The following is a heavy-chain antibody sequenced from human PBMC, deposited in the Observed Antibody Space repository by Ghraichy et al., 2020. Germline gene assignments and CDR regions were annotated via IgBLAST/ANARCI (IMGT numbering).Heavy chain of an antibody. CDR2: IIPSGGAT. CDR1: GFTFSSFG. CDR3: AKRPVTGTTLSKYFDI. J-gene: IGHJ4*02. Sequence: GGSLRLSCAASGFTFSSFGMSWVRQAPGRGLEWVSTIIPSGGATYYADSVKGRFTISRDNSKNTLYLQMNSLRAEDTAVYYCAKRPVTGTTLSKYFDIWGQGSLVTVSS. D-gene: IGHD6-19*01. V-gene: IGHV3-23*01.